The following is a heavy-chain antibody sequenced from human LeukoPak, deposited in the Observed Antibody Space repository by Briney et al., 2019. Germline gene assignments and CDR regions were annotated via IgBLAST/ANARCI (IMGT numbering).Heavy chain of an antibody. J-gene: IGHJ4*02. CDR3: AKDAVYGVIVASRGFDC. Sequence: GGSLRLSCVASGFTFTNYAMSWVRQAPGKGLEWVSGISGGGDSTYYAGSVKGRFTISRDNSKNTLYLQMNSPRAEDTAVYHCAKDAVYGVIVASRGFDCWGQGTLVTVSS. D-gene: IGHD2-21*01. CDR1: GFTFTNYA. CDR2: ISGGGDST. V-gene: IGHV3-23*01.